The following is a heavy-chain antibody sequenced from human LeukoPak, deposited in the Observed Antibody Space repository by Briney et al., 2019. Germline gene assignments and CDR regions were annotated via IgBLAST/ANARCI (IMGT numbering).Heavy chain of an antibody. V-gene: IGHV3-23*01. J-gene: IGHJ4*02. CDR1: GFTFSSYA. D-gene: IGHD3-10*01. CDR2: ISGSGGST. Sequence: GGSLRLSCAASGFTFSSYAMSWVRQAPGKGLEWVSAISGSGGSTYYADSVKGRFTISRDNSKNTLYLQMNSLRAEDTAVYYCARSCFYYYGSGNCDYWGQGTLVTVSS. CDR3: ARSCFYYYGSGNCDY.